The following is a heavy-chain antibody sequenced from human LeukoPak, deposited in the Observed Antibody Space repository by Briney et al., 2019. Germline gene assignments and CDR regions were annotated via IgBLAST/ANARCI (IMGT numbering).Heavy chain of an antibody. CDR1: GFNFSSYA. CDR3: AKDMTTVTYTSDY. J-gene: IGHJ4*02. V-gene: IGHV3-23*01. CDR2: ISGSGGST. D-gene: IGHD4-17*01. Sequence: AGGSLRLSCAASGFNFSSYAMSWVRQAPGKGLEWVSAISGSGGSTYYADSVKGRFTISRDNSKNTLNLQMHRPWGEDTAVYYCAKDMTTVTYTSDYWGQGTLVTVSS.